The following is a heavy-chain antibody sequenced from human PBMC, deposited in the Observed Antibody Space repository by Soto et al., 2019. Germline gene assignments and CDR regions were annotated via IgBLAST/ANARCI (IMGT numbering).Heavy chain of an antibody. Sequence: EVQRVETGGGLIQPGGSLRLSCAASGFTVRSNYMSWVRQAPGKGLEWVSVIYSGGSTYYADSVKGRFTISRDNSKNTLYLQMNSLRAEDTAVYYCDFSAFDIWGQGTMVTVSS. J-gene: IGHJ3*02. CDR1: GFTVRSNY. V-gene: IGHV3-53*02. CDR3: DFSAFDI. CDR2: IYSGGST.